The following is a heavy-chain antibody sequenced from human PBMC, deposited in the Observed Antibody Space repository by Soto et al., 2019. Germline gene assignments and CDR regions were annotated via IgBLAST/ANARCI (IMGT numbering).Heavy chain of an antibody. V-gene: IGHV3-30*18. J-gene: IGHJ3*02. D-gene: IGHD3-9*01. CDR2: ISYDGSNK. Sequence: QVQLVESGGGVVQPGRSLRLSCAASGFTFSSYGMHWVRQAPGKGLEWVAVISYDGSNKYYADSVKGRFTISRDNSKNTLYLQMNSLRAEDTAEYYCAKESYYDILTGYYGAFDIWGQGTMVTVSS. CDR3: AKESYYDILTGYYGAFDI. CDR1: GFTFSSYG.